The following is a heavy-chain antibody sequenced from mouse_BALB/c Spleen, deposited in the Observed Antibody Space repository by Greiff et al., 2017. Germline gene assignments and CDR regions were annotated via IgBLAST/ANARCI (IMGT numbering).Heavy chain of an antibody. J-gene: IGHJ4*01. CDR1: GYTFSSYW. CDR2: ILPGSGST. Sequence: QVQLQQSGAELMKPGASVKISCKATGYTFSSYWIEWVKQRPGHGLEWIGEILPGSGSTNYNEKFKGKATFTADTSSNTAYMKLSSLTSEDSAVYYCARGIYPWAMDYWGQGTSVTVSS. CDR3: ARGIYPWAMDY. V-gene: IGHV1-9*01.